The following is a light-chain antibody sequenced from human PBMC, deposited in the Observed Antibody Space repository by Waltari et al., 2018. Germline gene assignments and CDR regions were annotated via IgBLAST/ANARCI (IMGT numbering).Light chain of an antibody. CDR2: TNN. Sequence: QSVLTQPPSVSGPPGQRVSIPCSGSRSNIGSNTVNWYRQLPGTAPKLLISTNNLRPSGVPDRVSGSKSGTSASLAISGLQPEDEADYYCATWDDSLTGVVFGGGTKLTV. CDR3: ATWDDSLTGVV. V-gene: IGLV1-44*01. CDR1: RSNIGSNT. J-gene: IGLJ3*02.